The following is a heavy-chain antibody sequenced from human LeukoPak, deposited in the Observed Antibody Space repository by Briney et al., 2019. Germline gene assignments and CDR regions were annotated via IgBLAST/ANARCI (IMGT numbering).Heavy chain of an antibody. J-gene: IGHJ4*02. V-gene: IGHV4-34*01. CDR1: GGSFSGYY. D-gene: IGHD6-13*01. CDR3: AREYSSSWYREFDY. CDR2: INHSGST. Sequence: SETLSLTCAVYGGSFSGYYWSWIRQPPGKGLEWIGEINHSGSTNYNPSLKSRVTISVDTSKNQFSLKLSSVTAADTAVYYCAREYSSSWYREFDYWGQGTLVTVSS.